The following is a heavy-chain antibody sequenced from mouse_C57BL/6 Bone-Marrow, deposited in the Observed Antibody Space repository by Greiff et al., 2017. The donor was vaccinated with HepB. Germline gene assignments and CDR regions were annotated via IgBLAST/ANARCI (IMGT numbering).Heavy chain of an antibody. CDR3: IYSNFYFDY. V-gene: IGHV1-50*01. CDR2: IDPSASYT. Sequence: QVQLQQPGAELVKPGASVKLSCKASGYTFTSYWMQWVKQRPGQGLEWIGEIDPSASYTNYNQQFKGKATLTVDTSSRTAYMQLSSLTSEASAVYYCIYSNFYFDYWGQGTTLTVSS. D-gene: IGHD2-5*01. CDR1: GYTFTSYW. J-gene: IGHJ2*01.